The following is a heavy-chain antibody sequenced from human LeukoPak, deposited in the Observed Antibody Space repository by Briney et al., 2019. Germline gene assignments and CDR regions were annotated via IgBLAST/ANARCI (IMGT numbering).Heavy chain of an antibody. CDR1: GYTFSNYV. D-gene: IGHD3-9*01. V-gene: IGHV3-33*01. CDR3: ARGGLRHFDQSPFEV. CDR2: VWDDGSNK. J-gene: IGHJ3*01. Sequence: PGGSLRLFCTASGYTFSNYVIDWVRQAPGKGLEWVAVVWDDGSNKHYADSVKGRFAISRDNSKNTLFLQMNSLRAEDTAVYYCARGGLRHFDQSPFEVWGQRTMVTVSS.